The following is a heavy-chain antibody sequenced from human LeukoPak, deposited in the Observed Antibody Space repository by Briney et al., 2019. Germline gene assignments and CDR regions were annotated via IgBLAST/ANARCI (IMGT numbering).Heavy chain of an antibody. CDR3: AKDVRLYYGTAGTVDY. J-gene: IGHJ4*02. V-gene: IGHV3-30*18. Sequence: GGSLRLSCAASGFTFSSYGMHWVRQAPGKGLEWVAVISYDGSNKYYADSAKGRFTISRDNSKNTLYLQMNSLRAEDTAVYYCAKDVRLYYGTAGTVDYWGQGTLVTVSS. D-gene: IGHD3-10*01. CDR2: ISYDGSNK. CDR1: GFTFSSYG.